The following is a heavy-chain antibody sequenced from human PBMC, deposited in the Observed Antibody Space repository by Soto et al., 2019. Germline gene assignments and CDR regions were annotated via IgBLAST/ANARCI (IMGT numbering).Heavy chain of an antibody. D-gene: IGHD2-2*01. CDR2: IAASDGAT. CDR3: AKHLHILVRFPTHFTLYRLDF. CDR1: GFTFSTYA. V-gene: IGHV3-23*01. Sequence: GGSLRLSCVASGFTFSTYAMSWVRQAPGKGLEWVAGIAASDGATYYADSVRGRFTISRDNSKNTLYLHMNSPRAEDTAVYYSAKHLHILVRFPTHFTLYRLDFWGQGTTVTVSS. J-gene: IGHJ6*02.